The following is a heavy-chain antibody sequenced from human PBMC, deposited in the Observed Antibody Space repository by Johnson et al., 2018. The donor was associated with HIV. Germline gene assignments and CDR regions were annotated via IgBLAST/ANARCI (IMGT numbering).Heavy chain of an antibody. V-gene: IGHV3-23*04. Sequence: VQLVESGGGLVQPGGSLRLSCAASAFTFSSFAMSWVRQAPGKGLEWVSGSSGSGGSTYYADSVKGRFTISRDTSKNTVYLQMNSLRVAETAIYYGAKGFRIAAAGGDDGFDIWGQGTMVTVSS. D-gene: IGHD6-13*01. CDR2: SSGSGGST. J-gene: IGHJ3*02. CDR3: AKGFRIAAAGGDDGFDI. CDR1: AFTFSSFA.